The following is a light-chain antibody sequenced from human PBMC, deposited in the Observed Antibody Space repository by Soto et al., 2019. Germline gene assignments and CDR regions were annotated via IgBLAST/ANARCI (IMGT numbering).Light chain of an antibody. V-gene: IGKV1-39*01. CDR1: QTIRSY. Sequence: DIQLTQSPSSLSASVGDRVTITCRASQTIRSYLNWYQQKPGTAPRLLIYATSNLQSGVPSRFSGSGSGPDFTLTIISLQPEDFAVYYCQQSDTFPYTFGQGTKL. CDR2: ATS. J-gene: IGKJ2*01. CDR3: QQSDTFPYT.